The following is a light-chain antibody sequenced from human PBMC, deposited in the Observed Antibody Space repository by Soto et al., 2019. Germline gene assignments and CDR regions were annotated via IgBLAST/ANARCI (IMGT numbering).Light chain of an antibody. CDR2: EVA. V-gene: IGLV2-23*02. Sequence: QSVLPQPASVSGSPGQSITISCAGTNSDVGAYNLVSWYQQHPGEAPKVLIYEVAKRPSGLSSRFAGSKSGNTASLTISGLQAEDEADYYCCSYAGDSAFVFGTGTKVTVL. CDR1: NSDVGAYNL. CDR3: CSYAGDSAFV. J-gene: IGLJ1*01.